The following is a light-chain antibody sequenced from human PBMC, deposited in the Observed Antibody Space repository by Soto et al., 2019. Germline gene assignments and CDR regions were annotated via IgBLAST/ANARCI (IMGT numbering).Light chain of an antibody. CDR2: EVT. Sequence: QSALSQPASVSGSPGQSITISCTGTSNDVGYYNYVSWYRQHPGQAPKLMISEVTTRPSGVSDRFSGSKSGNTASLTISRLQAQDEAHYYCSSYTTAYTQVFGGGTKLPVL. CDR3: SSYTTAYTQV. J-gene: IGLJ3*02. V-gene: IGLV2-14*01. CDR1: SNDVGYYNY.